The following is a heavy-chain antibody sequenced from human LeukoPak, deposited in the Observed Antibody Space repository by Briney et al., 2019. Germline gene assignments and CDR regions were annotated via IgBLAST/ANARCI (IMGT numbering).Heavy chain of an antibody. CDR1: GYTFTSHG. Sequence: GASVKVSCKASGYTFTSHGISWVRQAPGQGLEWMGWISTYNGNTNYAQKLQGRVTITRITSISTAYMEMSSLRSDDTAVYYCVRGAKCSGADCDSTKEYVYYFDYWGQGTLVTVSS. CDR2: ISTYNGNT. CDR3: VRGAKCSGADCDSTKEYVYYFDY. J-gene: IGHJ4*02. D-gene: IGHD6-25*01. V-gene: IGHV1-18*01.